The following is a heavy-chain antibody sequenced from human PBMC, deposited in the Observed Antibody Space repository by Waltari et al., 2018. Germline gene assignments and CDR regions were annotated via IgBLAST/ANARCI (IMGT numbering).Heavy chain of an antibody. CDR1: GYPFTTYY. V-gene: IGHV1-46*03. Sequence: QVQLVQSGAEVKKPGASVKFSCKASGYPFTTYYMHWVRQAPGQGLEWVGIINPDGGSTSYAQKFQDRLTMTRDTSTSTVYMQLTSLTSEDTAVYYCASQRAGSGWLSIDYWGQGTLVTVSS. J-gene: IGHJ4*02. D-gene: IGHD6-19*01. CDR3: ASQRAGSGWLSIDY. CDR2: INPDGGST.